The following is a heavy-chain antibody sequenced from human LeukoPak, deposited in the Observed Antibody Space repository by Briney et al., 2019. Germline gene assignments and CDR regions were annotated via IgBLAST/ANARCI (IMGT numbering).Heavy chain of an antibody. V-gene: IGHV4-59*08. CDR3: ARRGSSGLFDY. D-gene: IGHD6-19*01. Sequence: SETLSLTCTVSGGSISSYYWSWIRQPPGKGLEWIGYIYYSGSTNYNPSLKSRVTISVDTSNNQFSLKLSSVTAADTAVYYCARRGSSGLFDYWGQGTLVTVSS. CDR2: IYYSGST. J-gene: IGHJ4*02. CDR1: GGSISSYY.